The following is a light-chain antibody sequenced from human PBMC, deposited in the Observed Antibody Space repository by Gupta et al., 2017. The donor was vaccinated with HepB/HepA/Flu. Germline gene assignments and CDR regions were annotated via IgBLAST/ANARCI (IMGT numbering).Light chain of an antibody. CDR2: DAS. CDR3: QQYDNSPRCS. J-gene: IGKJ2*04. V-gene: IGKV1-33*01. Sequence: DIQMTQSPSSLSASVGDRVTITCQASEDIGNYLNWYQQKPGKAPQLLIYDASNLEKGVPFRFSGSGSGTDFSFTISGLQPEDIATYYCQQYDNSPRCSFGQGTKIEI. CDR1: EDIGNY.